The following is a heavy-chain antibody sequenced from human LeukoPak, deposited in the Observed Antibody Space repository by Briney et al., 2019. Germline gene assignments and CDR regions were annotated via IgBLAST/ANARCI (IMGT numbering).Heavy chain of an antibody. CDR2: INHSGST. V-gene: IGHV4-34*01. J-gene: IGHJ3*02. D-gene: IGHD3-3*01. Sequence: SETLSLTCAVYGGSFSGYYWSWIRQPPGKGLEWIGEINHSGSTNYDPSLKSRVTISVDTSKNQFSLKLSSVTAADTAVYYCARSYYDFWSGYNDAFDIWGQGTMVTVSS. CDR1: GGSFSGYY. CDR3: ARSYYDFWSGYNDAFDI.